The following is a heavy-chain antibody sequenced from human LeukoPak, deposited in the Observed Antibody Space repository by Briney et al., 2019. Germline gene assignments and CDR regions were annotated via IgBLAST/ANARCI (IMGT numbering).Heavy chain of an antibody. CDR3: AKDHGIVVVPAASHFDY. V-gene: IGHV3-74*01. J-gene: IGHJ4*02. CDR2: MYGDMSDI. CDR1: GFTFSDSW. Sequence: GGSLRLSCEVSGFTFSDSWMHWVRQTPGKGLVWVSRMYGDMSDISYADSVKGRFTISRDNSKNTLYLQMNSLRAEDTAVYYCAKDHGIVVVPAASHFDYWGQGTLVTVSS. D-gene: IGHD2-2*01.